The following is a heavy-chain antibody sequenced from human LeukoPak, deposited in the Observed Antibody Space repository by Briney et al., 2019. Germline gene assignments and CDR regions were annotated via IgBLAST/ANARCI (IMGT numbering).Heavy chain of an antibody. Sequence: GGSLRLSCAASGFTFSSYAMSWVRQAPGKGLEWVSAISGSGGSTYYADSVKGRFTISRDNSKNTLYLQMDSLRAEDTAVYYCAKDQYDSSIFDYWGQGTLVTVSS. V-gene: IGHV3-23*01. CDR3: AKDQYDSSIFDY. J-gene: IGHJ4*02. CDR2: ISGSGGST. CDR1: GFTFSSYA. D-gene: IGHD3-22*01.